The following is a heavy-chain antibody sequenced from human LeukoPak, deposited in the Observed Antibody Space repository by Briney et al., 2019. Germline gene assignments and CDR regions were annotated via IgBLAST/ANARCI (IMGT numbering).Heavy chain of an antibody. CDR2: ISAYNGNT. V-gene: IGHV1-18*04. Sequence: ASVKVSCKASGYTFTSYGISWVRQAPGQGLEWMGWISAYNGNTNYAQKLQGRVTMTTDTSTSTADMELRSLRSDDTAVYYCARALYYYGSGSQDDAFDIWGQGTMVTVSS. CDR1: GYTFTSYG. J-gene: IGHJ3*02. CDR3: ARALYYYGSGSQDDAFDI. D-gene: IGHD3-10*01.